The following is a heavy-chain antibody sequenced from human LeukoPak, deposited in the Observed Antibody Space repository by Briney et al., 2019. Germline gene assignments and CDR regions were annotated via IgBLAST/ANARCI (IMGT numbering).Heavy chain of an antibody. CDR1: GFTFSSYS. CDR3: TTDKRDSVIGVVDY. CDR2: ISGSSSYI. J-gene: IGHJ4*02. Sequence: PGGSLRLSCAASGFTFSSYSMNWVRQAPGKGLEWVSSISGSSSYIYYADSVKGRFTISRHNAKNSLYLQMNSLKTEDTAVYYCTTDKRDSVIGVVDYWGQGTLVTVSS. D-gene: IGHD3-22*01. V-gene: IGHV3-21*03.